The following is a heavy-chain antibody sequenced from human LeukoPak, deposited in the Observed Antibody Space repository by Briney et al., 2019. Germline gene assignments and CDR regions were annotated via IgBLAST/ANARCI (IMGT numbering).Heavy chain of an antibody. CDR3: ARVVANS. CDR2: INPNSGGT. D-gene: IGHD2-15*01. V-gene: IGHV1-2*06. J-gene: IGHJ5*02. Sequence: ASVKVSCKASGYTFTAYYMHWVRQAPGHGLELMARINPNSGGTNYAQKFQGRVTMTTDTSISTAYMEMSSLRSEDTAVYYCARVVANSWGQGTLVTVSS. CDR1: GYTFTAYY.